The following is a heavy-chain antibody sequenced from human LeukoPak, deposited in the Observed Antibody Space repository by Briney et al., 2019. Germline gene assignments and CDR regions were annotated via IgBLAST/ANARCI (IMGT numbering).Heavy chain of an antibody. CDR3: ARLQVDYYYYYYMDV. J-gene: IGHJ6*03. D-gene: IGHD5-24*01. CDR2: IYTSGST. CDR1: GGSISSGSYY. Sequence: SETLSLTCTVSGGSISSGSYYWSWIRQPAGKGLEWIGRIYTSGSTNYNPSLKSRVTISVDTSKNQFSLKLSSVTAADTAVYYCARLQVDYYYYYYMDVWGKGTTVTVSS. V-gene: IGHV4-61*02.